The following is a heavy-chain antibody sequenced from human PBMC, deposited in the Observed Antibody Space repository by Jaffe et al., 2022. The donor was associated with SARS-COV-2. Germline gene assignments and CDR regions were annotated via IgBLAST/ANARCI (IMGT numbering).Heavy chain of an antibody. CDR1: GFTFSSYW. V-gene: IGHV3-7*01. D-gene: IGHD5-18*01. CDR3: ASPRGYSYGFFDY. J-gene: IGHJ4*02. CDR2: IKQDGSEK. Sequence: EVQLVESGGGLVQPGGSLRLSCAASGFTFSSYWMSWVRQAPGKGLEWVANIKQDGSEKYYVDSVKGRFTISRDNAKNSLYLQMNSLRAEDTAVYYCASPRGYSYGFFDYWGQGTLVTVSS.